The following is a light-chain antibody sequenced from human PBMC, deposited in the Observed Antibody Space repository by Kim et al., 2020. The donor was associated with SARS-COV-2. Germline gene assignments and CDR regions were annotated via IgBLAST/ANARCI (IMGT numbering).Light chain of an antibody. V-gene: IGLV2-14*03. CDR3: SSHTTSSTYV. CDR1: NSDVGGYNS. Sequence: QSALTQPASVSGSPGQSITISFTGTNSDVGGYNSVSWYQQHPGKAPKLMIYDSSGRASGVSNRFSGSQSGNTASLTISGLRAEDEADYYCSSHTTSSTYVFGSGTKVTVL. CDR2: DSS. J-gene: IGLJ1*01.